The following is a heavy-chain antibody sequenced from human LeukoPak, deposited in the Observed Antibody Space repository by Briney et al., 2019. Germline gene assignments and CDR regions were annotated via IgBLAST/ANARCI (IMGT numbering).Heavy chain of an antibody. CDR3: ARDRFPEGNDAFDI. D-gene: IGHD1-14*01. J-gene: IGHJ3*02. CDR1: GFSLEDHG. Sequence: WAGGSLRLSCEASGFSLEDHGMNWVRQAPGKGLEWVSGINWNGGRTGYADSVKGRFTISRDNAENSLYLLMNSLRGEDTALYYCARDRFPEGNDAFDIWGQGTMVTVSS. CDR2: INWNGGRT. V-gene: IGHV3-20*04.